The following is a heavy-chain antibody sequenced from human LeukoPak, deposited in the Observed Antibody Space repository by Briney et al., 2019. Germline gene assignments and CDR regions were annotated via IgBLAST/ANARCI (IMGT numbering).Heavy chain of an antibody. D-gene: IGHD3-3*01. CDR2: ISGSGGST. Sequence: PGGSLRLSCAASGFTFSSYAMSWVRQAPGKGLEWVSAISGSGGSTYCADSVKGRFTISRDNSKNTLYLQMNSLRAEDTAVYYCAKVPDFWSGRRNNDYWGQGTLVTVSS. CDR1: GFTFSSYA. V-gene: IGHV3-23*01. CDR3: AKVPDFWSGRRNNDY. J-gene: IGHJ4*02.